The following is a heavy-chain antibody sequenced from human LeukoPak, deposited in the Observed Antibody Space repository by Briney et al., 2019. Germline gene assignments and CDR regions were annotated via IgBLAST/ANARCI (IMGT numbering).Heavy chain of an antibody. CDR3: ARVGVGDFWSGYYYYYYYMDV. J-gene: IGHJ6*03. CDR2: MNPNSGNT. V-gene: IGHV1-8*01. D-gene: IGHD3-3*01. CDR1: GYTFTNYD. Sequence: RASVKVSCKASGYTFTNYDINWVRQATGQGLEWMGWMNPNSGNTGYAQKFQGRVTMTRNTSISTAYMELSSLRSEDTAVYYCARVGVGDFWSGYYYYYYYMDVWGKGTTVTVSS.